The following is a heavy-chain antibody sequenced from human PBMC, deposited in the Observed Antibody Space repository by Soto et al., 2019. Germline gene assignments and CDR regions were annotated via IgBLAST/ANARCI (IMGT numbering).Heavy chain of an antibody. CDR3: ARDPVITIFGVVSTSAYGMDV. CDR1: GGSISSGDYY. CDR2: IYYSGST. J-gene: IGHJ6*02. Sequence: PSETLSLTCTVSGGSISSGDYYWSWIRQPPGKGLEWIGYIYYSGSTYYNPSLKSRVTISVDTSKNQFSLKLSSVTAADTAVYYCARDPVITIFGVVSTSAYGMDVWGQGTTVTVSS. V-gene: IGHV4-30-4*01. D-gene: IGHD3-3*01.